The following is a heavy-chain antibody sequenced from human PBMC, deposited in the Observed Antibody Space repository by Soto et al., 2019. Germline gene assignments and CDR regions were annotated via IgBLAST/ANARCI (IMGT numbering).Heavy chain of an antibody. Sequence: PGGSLRLSCAASGFTFSSYEMNWVRQAPGKGLEWVSYISSSGSTIYYADSVKGRFTISRDNAKNSLYLQMNSLRAEDTAVYYCARGFSGYEPPPHYWGQGTLVTVS. CDR2: ISSSGSTI. CDR1: GFTFSSYE. CDR3: ARGFSGYEPPPHY. D-gene: IGHD5-12*01. J-gene: IGHJ4*02. V-gene: IGHV3-48*03.